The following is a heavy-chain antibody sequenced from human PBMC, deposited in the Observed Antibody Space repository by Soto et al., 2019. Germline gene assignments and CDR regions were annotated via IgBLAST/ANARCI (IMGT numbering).Heavy chain of an antibody. Sequence: EVQLLESGGGLVQPGGSLRLSCVASGFSFSTYAMSWVRQAPGKGPEWVSGISAGGGNTYYADSVGGRFTISRDNSKNTLYLQISSLRAEDTALYYCAKHFEYQLLSWFDPWGQGTLVTVSS. D-gene: IGHD2-2*01. V-gene: IGHV3-23*01. J-gene: IGHJ5*02. CDR2: ISAGGGNT. CDR3: AKHFEYQLLSWFDP. CDR1: GFSFSTYA.